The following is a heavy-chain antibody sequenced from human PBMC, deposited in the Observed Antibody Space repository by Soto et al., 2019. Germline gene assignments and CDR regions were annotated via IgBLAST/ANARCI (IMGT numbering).Heavy chain of an antibody. CDR2: INPSGGDI. CDR1: GYTFTSYY. Sequence: QVQLVQSGAEVKKPGASVKVSCKASGYTFTSYYIHWVRQAPGQGLEWMGIINPSGGDITYAQKFKGRVTMTRDTSTSTVYMELSSLRSEDPAVYYCGRDGGYQRFDFWGQGALVTVSS. CDR3: GRDGGYQRFDF. D-gene: IGHD2-2*01. V-gene: IGHV1-46*03. J-gene: IGHJ4*02.